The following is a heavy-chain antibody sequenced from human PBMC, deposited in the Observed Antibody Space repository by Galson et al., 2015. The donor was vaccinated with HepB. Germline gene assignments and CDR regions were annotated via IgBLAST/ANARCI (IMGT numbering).Heavy chain of an antibody. V-gene: IGHV3-33*01. D-gene: IGHD5-24*01. J-gene: IGHJ4*02. Sequence: SLRLSCAASGFTFSSYAMHWVRQAPGKGLEWVAVIWYDGSDKYYADSVKGRFTISRDNSKNTLYLQMNSLRAEDTAVYYCATDRERDGNNAGFDYWGQGTLVIVSP. CDR1: GFTFSSYA. CDR3: ATDRERDGNNAGFDY. CDR2: IWYDGSDK.